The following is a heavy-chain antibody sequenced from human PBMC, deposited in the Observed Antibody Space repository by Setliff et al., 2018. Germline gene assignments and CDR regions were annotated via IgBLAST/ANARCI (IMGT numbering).Heavy chain of an antibody. Sequence: ASVKVSCKASGYTFTSNYMHWVRQAPGQGLEWMGLINTSAGSTSNAQKFQGRVTMTTDTSTTTAYMEVRSLRSDDTAVYYCARDRKEIVVKPPAASLDYWGQGTQVTVSS. J-gene: IGHJ4*02. D-gene: IGHD2-2*01. CDR2: INTSAGST. CDR1: GYTFTSNY. V-gene: IGHV1-46*01. CDR3: ARDRKEIVVKPPAASLDY.